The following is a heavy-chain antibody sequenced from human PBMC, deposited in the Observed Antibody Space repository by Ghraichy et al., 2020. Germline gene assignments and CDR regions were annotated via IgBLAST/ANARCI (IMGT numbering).Heavy chain of an antibody. V-gene: IGHV1-2*02. D-gene: IGHD6-13*01. Sequence: ASVKVSCKASGYTFTGYYIHWVRQAPGQGPEWMGWINPNSGDTSYALKFQGRVTMTRDTSISTAYMDLTRLRSDDTAVYYCSRDQPGLTAPGTGHQDYWGQGTLVTVSS. J-gene: IGHJ4*02. CDR1: GYTFTGYY. CDR3: SRDQPGLTAPGTGHQDY. CDR2: INPNSGDT.